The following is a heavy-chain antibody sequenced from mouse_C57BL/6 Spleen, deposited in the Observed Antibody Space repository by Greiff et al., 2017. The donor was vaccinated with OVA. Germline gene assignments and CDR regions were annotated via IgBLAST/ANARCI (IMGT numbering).Heavy chain of an antibody. CDR1: GYTFTDYS. D-gene: IGHD2-3*01. CDR3: ASRGWLLNAMDY. Sequence: VKLQQSDAELVKPGASVKISCKASGYTFTDYSIHWVKQRPEQGLEWIGYIYPSDGSNKYNQKFKGKATLTADKSSSTAYMQLNSLPSEDSAVYFCASRGWLLNAMDYWGQGTSVTVSS. V-gene: IGHV1-78*01. CDR2: IYPSDGSN. J-gene: IGHJ4*01.